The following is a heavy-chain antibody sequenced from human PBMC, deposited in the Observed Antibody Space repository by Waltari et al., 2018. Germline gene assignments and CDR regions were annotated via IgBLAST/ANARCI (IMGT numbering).Heavy chain of an antibody. D-gene: IGHD2-2*01. CDR1: GGSISSYY. CDR3: ARDLRYCSSTSCYYWFDP. CDR2: ISTSGRT. Sequence: QVQLQESGPGLVKPSETLSLTCPVSGGSISSYYWSWIRQPAGKGLESIGSISTSGRTTYNPALKSRFTMSVDTSKNQFSLKLSPGTAADTAVYYCARDLRYCSSTSCYYWFDPWGQGTLVTVPS. J-gene: IGHJ5*02. V-gene: IGHV4-4*07.